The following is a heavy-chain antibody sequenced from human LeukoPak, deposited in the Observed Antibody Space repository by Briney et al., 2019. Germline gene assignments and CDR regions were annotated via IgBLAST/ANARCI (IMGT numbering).Heavy chain of an antibody. CDR1: GYSFTDYW. D-gene: IGHD3-10*01. Sequence: GESLKISCKGSGYSFTDYWIAWVRQMPGKGLEWMGLVYAGDSDSRYSPSFRGQVTISADKANSTAYLQWNSLKASDTAIYYCARHPPGWMVRPYCFDSWGQGTLVTVSS. V-gene: IGHV5-51*01. J-gene: IGHJ4*02. CDR3: ARHPPGWMVRPYCFDS. CDR2: VYAGDSDS.